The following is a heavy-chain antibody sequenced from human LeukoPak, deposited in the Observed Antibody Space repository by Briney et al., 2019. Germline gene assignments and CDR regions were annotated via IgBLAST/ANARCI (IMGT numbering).Heavy chain of an antibody. CDR1: GGSINNFY. CDR3: ARDSSTVTTRHFDY. Sequence: SETLSLTCTVSGGSINNFYWTWIRQPPGKGLECIGYVYYTGSTYYNPSLKNRVTISVDTSRNQFSLRLNYVTAADTAVYYCARDSSTVTTRHFDYWGQGTLVTVST. J-gene: IGHJ4*02. V-gene: IGHV4-59*01. CDR2: VYYTGST. D-gene: IGHD4-17*01.